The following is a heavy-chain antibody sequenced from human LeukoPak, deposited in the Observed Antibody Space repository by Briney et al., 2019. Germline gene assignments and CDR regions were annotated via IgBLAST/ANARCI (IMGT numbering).Heavy chain of an antibody. CDR1: GGSFSGYY. CDR3: ARGPQAWKV. Sequence: SETLSLTCAVYGGSFSGYYWSWIRQPPGKGLEWIGYISYSGSTNYNPSLKSRVTMSVDTSKNQFSLKLSSVTAADTAVYYCARGPQAWKVWGQVTTVTVSS. CDR2: ISYSGST. D-gene: IGHD1-1*01. J-gene: IGHJ6*02. V-gene: IGHV4-59*01.